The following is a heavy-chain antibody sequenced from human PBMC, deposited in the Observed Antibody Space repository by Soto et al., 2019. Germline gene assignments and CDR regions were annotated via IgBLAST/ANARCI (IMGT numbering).Heavy chain of an antibody. CDR1: GFTFSSYG. CDR2: IWYDGSNK. Sequence: QVQLVESGGGVVQPGRSLRLSCAASGFTFSSYGMHWVRQAPGKGLEWVAVIWYDGSNKYYADSVKGRFTISRDNSKNTLYLQMNSLRAEDTAVYYCARDICSSSYPYYYMDVWGKGTTVTVSS. D-gene: IGHD6-6*01. CDR3: ARDICSSSYPYYYMDV. J-gene: IGHJ6*03. V-gene: IGHV3-33*01.